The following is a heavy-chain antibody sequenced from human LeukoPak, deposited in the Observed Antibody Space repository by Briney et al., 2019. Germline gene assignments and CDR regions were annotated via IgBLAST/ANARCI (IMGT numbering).Heavy chain of an antibody. CDR3: ARDRLWSSSWYYYYGMDV. V-gene: IGHV1-18*04. D-gene: IGHD6-13*01. Sequence: GASVKVSCKASGYTFTGCYMHWVRQAPGQGLEWMGWISAYNGNTNYAQKLQGRVTMTTDTSTSTAYMELRSLRSDDTAVYYCARDRLWSSSWYYYYGMDVWGQGTTVTVSS. CDR2: ISAYNGNT. CDR1: GYTFTGCY. J-gene: IGHJ6*02.